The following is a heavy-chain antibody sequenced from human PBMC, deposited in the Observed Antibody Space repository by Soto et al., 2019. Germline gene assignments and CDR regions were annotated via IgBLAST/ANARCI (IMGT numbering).Heavy chain of an antibody. Sequence: QVQLVQSGAEVKKPGASVKVSCKASGFTFSNYYVHWVRQAPGQGLEWVGRINPSGDRTIYAQKFQGRVTMTRVTSTSIVYMELSSLRSEDTAVYFCARDKSATVGVEPAVITFWWFDPWGQGTLVTVSS. CDR3: ARDKSATVGVEPAVITFWWFDP. J-gene: IGHJ5*02. V-gene: IGHV1-46*01. CDR2: INPSGDRT. D-gene: IGHD2-2*01. CDR1: GFTFSNYY.